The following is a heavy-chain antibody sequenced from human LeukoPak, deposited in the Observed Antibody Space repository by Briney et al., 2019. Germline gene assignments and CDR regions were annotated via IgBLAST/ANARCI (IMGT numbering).Heavy chain of an antibody. Sequence: GGSLRLSCAASGFTFSSYSMNWVRQAPGKGLEWVSSISSSSSYIYYADSVKGRFTISRDNAKNSLYLQMSSLRAEDTAVYYCARGSRYSSGWYDYWGQGTLVTVSS. D-gene: IGHD6-19*01. CDR2: ISSSSSYI. J-gene: IGHJ4*02. V-gene: IGHV3-21*01. CDR3: ARGSRYSSGWYDY. CDR1: GFTFSSYS.